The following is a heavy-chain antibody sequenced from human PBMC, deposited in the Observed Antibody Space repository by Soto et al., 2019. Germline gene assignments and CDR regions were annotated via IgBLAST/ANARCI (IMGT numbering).Heavy chain of an antibody. J-gene: IGHJ4*02. CDR3: AREGSYSAYNFAHGIQLWSFDF. V-gene: IGHV4-4*07. CDR1: GGSINTFY. CDR2: IFSSGST. Sequence: SETLSLTCTASGGSINTFYWSWVRQPAGKGLEWIGRIFSSGSTSFNPSLESRVAMSVDTSKNHFSLNLSSVTAADMAVYYCAREGSYSAYNFAHGIQLWSFDFWGQGALVTVSS. D-gene: IGHD5-12*01.